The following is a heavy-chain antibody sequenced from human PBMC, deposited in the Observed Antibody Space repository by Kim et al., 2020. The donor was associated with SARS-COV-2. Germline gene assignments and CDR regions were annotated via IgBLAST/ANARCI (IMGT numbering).Heavy chain of an antibody. J-gene: IGHJ5*02. Sequence: SVKVSCKASGGTFSSYAISWVRQAPGQGLEWMGGIIPIFGTANYAQKFQGRVTITADESTSTAYMELSSLRSEDTAVYYCARNPDGSGWLGYNWFDPWGQGTLVTVSS. D-gene: IGHD6-19*01. CDR3: ARNPDGSGWLGYNWFDP. V-gene: IGHV1-69*13. CDR1: GGTFSSYA. CDR2: IIPIFGTA.